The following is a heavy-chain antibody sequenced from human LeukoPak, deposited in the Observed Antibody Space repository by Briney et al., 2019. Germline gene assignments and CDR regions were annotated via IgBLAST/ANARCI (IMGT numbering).Heavy chain of an antibody. V-gene: IGHV3-30*02. CDR1: DFLFSSYG. Sequence: GGSLRLSCAASDFLFSSYGMHWVRQAPGKALEWVSFIRYDGTNKYYLDSVRGRFTISRDNSKNTVDLQMSSLRPEDTAVYYCARSGDSKTIDYWGQGTLVAVSS. D-gene: IGHD1-26*01. CDR2: IRYDGTNK. J-gene: IGHJ4*02. CDR3: ARSGDSKTIDY.